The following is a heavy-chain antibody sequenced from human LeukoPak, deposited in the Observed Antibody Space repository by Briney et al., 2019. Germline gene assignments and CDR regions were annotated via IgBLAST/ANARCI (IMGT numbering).Heavy chain of an antibody. D-gene: IGHD3-22*01. CDR3: ARAPDSSGYYLGPGFDY. CDR1: GYTFTSYG. J-gene: IGHJ4*02. V-gene: IGHV1-18*01. CDR2: ISAYNGNT. Sequence: ATVKVSCKASGYTFTSYGISWVRRAPGQGLEWMGWISAYNGNTNYAQKLQGRVTMTTDTSTGTAYMELRSLRSDDTAVYYCARAPDSSGYYLGPGFDYWGQGTLVTVSS.